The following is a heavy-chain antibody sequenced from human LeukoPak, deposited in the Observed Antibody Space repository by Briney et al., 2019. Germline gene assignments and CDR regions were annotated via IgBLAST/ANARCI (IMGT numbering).Heavy chain of an antibody. J-gene: IGHJ4*02. CDR1: GYTFTSYD. Sequence: AASVKVSCKASGYTFTSYDINWVRQATGQGHEWMGWMNPNSGGTNYAQKFQGRVTMTRDTSISTAYMELSRLRSDDTAVYYCARVVDYDILTGYDYWGQGTLVTVSS. D-gene: IGHD3-9*01. CDR3: ARVVDYDILTGYDY. CDR2: MNPNSGGT. V-gene: IGHV1-2*02.